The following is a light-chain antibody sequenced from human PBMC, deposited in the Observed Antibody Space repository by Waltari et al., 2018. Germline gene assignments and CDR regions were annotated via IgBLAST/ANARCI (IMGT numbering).Light chain of an antibody. V-gene: IGKV3-20*01. CDR1: QSVPRSY. CDR3: HQYGTSPRT. Sequence: EIALTQSPGTLSLSPGERATLSCRASQSVPRSYVAWYQQKPGQAPRLLIYGASRRATGIPDRFSGSESETDFTLTISRLEPEDFAVYYCHQYGTSPRTFGGGTKVEIK. J-gene: IGKJ4*01. CDR2: GAS.